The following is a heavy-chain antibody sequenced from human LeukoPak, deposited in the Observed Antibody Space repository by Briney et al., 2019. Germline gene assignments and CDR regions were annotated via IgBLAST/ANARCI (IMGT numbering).Heavy chain of an antibody. J-gene: IGHJ4*02. D-gene: IGHD4-11*01. CDR2: IDRLGLGGGQ. CDR3: ARDTSQSNTVTYFDY. Sequence: PGGSLRLSCVDSGFTFIHHWMGWVRQAPGKGLEWVAHIDRLGLGGGQYYVDSVEGRFTVSRDDTKSSLFLQMNSLRAEDTAVYYCARDTSQSNTVTYFDYWGQGTLVTVSS. V-gene: IGHV3-7*01. CDR1: GFTFIHHW.